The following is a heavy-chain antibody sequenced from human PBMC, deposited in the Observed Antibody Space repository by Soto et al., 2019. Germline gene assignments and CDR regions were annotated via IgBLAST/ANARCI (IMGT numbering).Heavy chain of an antibody. CDR1: GDTFSTYS. Sequence: QVQLVQSGAEVKKPGSSVKVSCKASGDTFSTYSISWVRQAPGQGLEWLGGIIPILGTPSYAQRFQGRVTITADKSTSTVYMELSSLRSEDTAMYYCARGWGYDSNDYYYAYWGQGTLVIVSS. CDR2: IIPILGTP. CDR3: ARGWGYDSNDYYYAY. J-gene: IGHJ4*02. V-gene: IGHV1-69*06. D-gene: IGHD3-22*01.